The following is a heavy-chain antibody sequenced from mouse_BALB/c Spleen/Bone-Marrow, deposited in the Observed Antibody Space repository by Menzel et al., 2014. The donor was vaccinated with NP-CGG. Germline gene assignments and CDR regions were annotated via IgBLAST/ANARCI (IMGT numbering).Heavy chain of an antibody. D-gene: IGHD2-4*01. V-gene: IGHV1-69*01. CDR2: IDTSDSYI. Sequence: VQLQQSGAEFVMPGASVKMSCKASGYTFTDKWMHWVKQRPGQGLEWIGAIDTSDSYINYNQKFKGKASLTVDASPSTAYMHLSSLTSDDSAVYYCARGGHDFALDYWGQGTPVIVSS. CDR3: ARGGHDFALDY. CDR1: GYTFTDKW. J-gene: IGHJ4*01.